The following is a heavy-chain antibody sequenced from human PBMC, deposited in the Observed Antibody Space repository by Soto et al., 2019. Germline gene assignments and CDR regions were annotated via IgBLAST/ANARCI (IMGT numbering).Heavy chain of an antibody. CDR2: IYYSGST. J-gene: IGHJ4*02. CDR3: ARRYGYSFDY. D-gene: IGHD5-18*01. V-gene: IGHV4-59*08. CDR1: GGSISSYY. Sequence: QVQLQESGPGLVKPSETLSLTCTVSGGSISSYYWSWIRQPPGKGLEWIGYIYYSGSTNYNPSLQGRVTISVDTSKNQLSLKLSSVTAADTAVYYCARRYGYSFDYWGQGTLVTVSS.